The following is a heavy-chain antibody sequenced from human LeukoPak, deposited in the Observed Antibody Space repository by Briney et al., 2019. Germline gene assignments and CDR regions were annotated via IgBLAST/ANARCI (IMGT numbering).Heavy chain of an antibody. D-gene: IGHD6-13*01. CDR2: ISAYNGNT. J-gene: IGHJ3*02. CDR1: GYTFTSYG. Sequence: ASVKVSCKASGYTFTSYGISWVRQAPGQGLEWMGWISAYNGNTNYAQKLQGRVTMTTDTSTSTAYMELRSLRSDDTAAYYCAGSTQQLAPDAFDIWGQGTMVTVSS. V-gene: IGHV1-18*01. CDR3: AGSTQQLAPDAFDI.